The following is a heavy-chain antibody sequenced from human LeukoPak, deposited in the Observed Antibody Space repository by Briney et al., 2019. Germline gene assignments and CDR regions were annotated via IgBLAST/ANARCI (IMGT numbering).Heavy chain of an antibody. CDR3: ARGDYGVGNY. Sequence: SETLSLTCTVSGGSISSYYWSWIRQPPGKGLEWIGYIYYSGSTNYNPSLKSRVTISVDTSKNQFSLKLSSVTAADTAVYYCARGDYGVGNYWGQGTLVTVSS. CDR1: GGSISSYY. J-gene: IGHJ4*02. V-gene: IGHV4-59*01. D-gene: IGHD4-17*01. CDR2: IYYSGST.